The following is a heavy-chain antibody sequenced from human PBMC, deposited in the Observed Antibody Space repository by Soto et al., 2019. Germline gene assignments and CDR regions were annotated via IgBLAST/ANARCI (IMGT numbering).Heavy chain of an antibody. CDR1: GFTFSSYG. J-gene: IGHJ4*02. Sequence: GGSLRLSCAVSGFTFSSYGMHWVRQAPGKGLEWVAVISYDGSNKYYAESVKGRFTISRDNSKNTLYLQMNSLREEDTAMYYCAKERLVNPYDYWGQGTLVTVSS. D-gene: IGHD6-19*01. CDR3: AKERLVNPYDY. V-gene: IGHV3-30*18. CDR2: ISYDGSNK.